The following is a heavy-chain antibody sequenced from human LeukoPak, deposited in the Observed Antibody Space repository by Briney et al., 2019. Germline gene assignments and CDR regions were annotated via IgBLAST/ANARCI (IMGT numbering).Heavy chain of an antibody. D-gene: IGHD1-14*01. CDR2: ISGSGGST. Sequence: GGSLPLSCAASGCIFSSYAISWVRQARGKGLEGVSAISGSGGSTYYADSVKGLFTISRDNSKNSLYLQMNSLRPDDTAFYYCARDTGPRAVGYFDFWGLGTLVSVSS. CDR3: ARDTGPRAVGYFDF. V-gene: IGHV3-23*01. J-gene: IGHJ4*02. CDR1: GCIFSSYA.